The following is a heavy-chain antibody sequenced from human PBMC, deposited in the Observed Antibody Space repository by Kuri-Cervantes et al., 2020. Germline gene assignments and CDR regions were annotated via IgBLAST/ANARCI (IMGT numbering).Heavy chain of an antibody. CDR3: ARDPFGGVPFDL. V-gene: IGHV1-2*02. Sequence: ASVKVSCKASGYTFTSYDINWVRQAPGQGLEWMGWINPNSGGTNYAQRFQGRVTMTRDTSISTAFMELSRLTSDDTAVYYCARDPFGGVPFDLWGRGTLVTVSS. CDR2: INPNSGGT. J-gene: IGHJ2*01. CDR1: GYTFTSYD. D-gene: IGHD3-16*01.